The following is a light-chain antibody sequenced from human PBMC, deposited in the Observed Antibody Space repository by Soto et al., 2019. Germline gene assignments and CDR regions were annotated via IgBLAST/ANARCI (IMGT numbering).Light chain of an antibody. CDR3: QQYNNWPWT. V-gene: IGKV3-15*01. Sequence: EIVMTQSPSTLSVSAGERATLSCRASQSVSSNLAWYQQKPGQAPRLLIYGASTRDTGIPARFSGSGSGTEFTLTISSLQSEDFAVYYCQQYNNWPWTFGQGTKVDIK. CDR1: QSVSSN. J-gene: IGKJ1*01. CDR2: GAS.